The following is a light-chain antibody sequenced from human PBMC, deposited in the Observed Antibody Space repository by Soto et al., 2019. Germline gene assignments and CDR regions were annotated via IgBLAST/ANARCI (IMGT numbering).Light chain of an antibody. CDR2: GAS. J-gene: IGKJ4*01. V-gene: IGKV3-20*01. CDR1: QSVSSSY. CDR3: QLGT. Sequence: EIVLTQSPGTLSLSPGERATLSCRASQSVSSSYLAWNQQKPGQAPRLLIYGASSRATGIPDRFSGSGSGTDFTLTISRLEPEDFAVYYCQLGTFGRGTKVDIK.